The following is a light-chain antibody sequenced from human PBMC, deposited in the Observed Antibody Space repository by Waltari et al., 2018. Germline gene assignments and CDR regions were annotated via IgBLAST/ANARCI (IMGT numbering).Light chain of an antibody. V-gene: IGLV3-25*02. CDR2: KAT. CDR1: SLPKQY. J-gene: IGLJ1*01. CDR3: CPYAGTYPYV. Sequence: SYELTQPPSVSVSPGQTARITCSGDSLPKQYTYWYQQKPGQAPVLVIYKATERPSVLPERFSGSKSGNTASLTISGLQAEDEADYYCCPYAGTYPYVFGTGTEVTVL.